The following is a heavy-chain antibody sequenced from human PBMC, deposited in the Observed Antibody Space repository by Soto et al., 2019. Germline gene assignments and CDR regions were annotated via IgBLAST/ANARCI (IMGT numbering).Heavy chain of an antibody. CDR2: INPNSGGT. J-gene: IGHJ6*02. D-gene: IGHD3-3*01. Sequence: QVQLVQSGAEVKKPGASVKVSCKASGYTFTDYYIHWVRQAPGQGLEWMGWINPNSGGTNYAQKFQGWGTVNWDTSITTAYMELSRLRSGDTAVYYCARGQTSTYYDFWSASFYYGMDVWGQGTTVTVSS. V-gene: IGHV1-2*04. CDR3: ARGQTSTYYDFWSASFYYGMDV. CDR1: GYTFTDYY.